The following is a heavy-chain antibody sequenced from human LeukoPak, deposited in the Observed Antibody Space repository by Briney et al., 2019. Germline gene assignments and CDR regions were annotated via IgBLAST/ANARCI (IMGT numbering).Heavy chain of an antibody. V-gene: IGHV4-39*01. J-gene: IGHJ3*02. Sequence: PSETLSLTCSISGVSIRRSFYYWGWIRQPPGKRLEWIGNVYYSGSTYYNPSLKSRVSMSVDTSKNQFSLNLTSVTAADTAVYFCARRPNLPADDGDYWRFDIWGQGRRVTVSS. CDR2: VYYSGST. D-gene: IGHD4-17*01. CDR1: GVSIRRSFYY. CDR3: ARRPNLPADDGDYWRFDI.